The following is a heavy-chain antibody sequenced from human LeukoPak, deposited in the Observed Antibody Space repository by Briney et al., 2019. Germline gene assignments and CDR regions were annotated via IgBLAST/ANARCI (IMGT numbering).Heavy chain of an antibody. CDR1: GYTFTSYG. CDR3: ARDRLSIVVVSANRFDP. V-gene: IGHV1-18*01. J-gene: IGHJ5*02. D-gene: IGHD3-22*01. Sequence: ASVKVSCKASGYTFTSYGISWVRQAPGQGLEWMGWISAYNGNTNYAQKLQGRVTMTTDTSTSTAYMELRSLRSDDTAVYYCARDRLSIVVVSANRFDPWGQGTLVTVSS. CDR2: ISAYNGNT.